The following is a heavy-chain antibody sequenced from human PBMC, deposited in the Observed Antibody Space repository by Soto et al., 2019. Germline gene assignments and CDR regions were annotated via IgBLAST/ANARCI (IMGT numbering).Heavy chain of an antibody. D-gene: IGHD3-22*01. CDR3: ARVDSSGYYLSYALDY. Sequence: PSETLSLTCTVSGGSISSGDYYWSWIRQPPGKGLEWIGYIYYSGSTYYNPSLKSRVTISVDTSKNQFSLKLSSVTAADTAVYYCARVDSSGYYLSYALDYWGQGTLVTVSS. V-gene: IGHV4-30-4*01. CDR1: GGSISSGDYY. CDR2: IYYSGST. J-gene: IGHJ4*02.